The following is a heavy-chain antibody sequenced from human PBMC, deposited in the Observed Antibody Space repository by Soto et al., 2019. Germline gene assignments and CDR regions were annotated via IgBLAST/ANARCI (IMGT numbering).Heavy chain of an antibody. D-gene: IGHD3-10*01. CDR1: GFTFSSYG. V-gene: IGHV3-30*18. Sequence: QVQLVESGGGVVQPGRSLRLSCAASGFTFSSYGMHWVRQAPGKGLEWVAIISYDGSNKYYADSVKGRFTISRDNSKNTLYLQMNSLRAEDTAVYYCAKAAFGELLPGDYWGQGTLVTVS. CDR2: ISYDGSNK. CDR3: AKAAFGELLPGDY. J-gene: IGHJ4*02.